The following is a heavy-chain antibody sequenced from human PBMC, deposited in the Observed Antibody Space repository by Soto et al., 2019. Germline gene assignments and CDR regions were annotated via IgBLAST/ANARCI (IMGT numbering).Heavy chain of an antibody. J-gene: IGHJ1*01. CDR2: ISNDGSS. CDR3: ARLPNKSPQN. CDR1: GFNFSSYW. V-gene: IGHV3-74*01. Sequence: EVQLVESGGGLVQPGGSLRLSCVASGFNFSSYWRHWVRQAPGKGLVWVSSISNDGSSIYADHVKGRFTISRDNAKNTLDLQMNSLRAADTAVYYCARLPNKSPQNWGQGTLVIVSP.